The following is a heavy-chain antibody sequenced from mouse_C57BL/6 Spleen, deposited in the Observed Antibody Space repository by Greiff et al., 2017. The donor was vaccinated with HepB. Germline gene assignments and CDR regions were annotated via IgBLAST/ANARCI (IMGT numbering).Heavy chain of an antibody. CDR2: IYPSDSET. Sequence: QVQLQQPGAELVRPGSSVKLSCKASGYTFTSYWMDWVKQRPGQGLEWIGNIYPSDSETHYNQKFKDKATLTVDKSSSTAYMQLSSLTSEDSAVYYCARSVDSSGYVGYWGQGTTLTVSS. V-gene: IGHV1-61*01. CDR3: ARSVDSSGYVGY. CDR1: GYTFTSYW. J-gene: IGHJ2*01. D-gene: IGHD3-2*02.